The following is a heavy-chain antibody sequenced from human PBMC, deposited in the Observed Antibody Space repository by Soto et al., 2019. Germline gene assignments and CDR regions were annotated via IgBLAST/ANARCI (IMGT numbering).Heavy chain of an antibody. J-gene: IGHJ4*02. D-gene: IGHD5-18*01. CDR1: GYSFANYW. Sequence: GESLKISCKASGYSFANYWIGWVCQKPGKGMEWMGVIYPGDSETTYSPSFEGQVIISVDRSRGTAFLEWSSLKASDTAMYYCARPGAPTDTVVYDFWGQGTQVTVSS. CDR2: IYPGDSET. CDR3: ARPGAPTDTVVYDF. V-gene: IGHV5-51*01.